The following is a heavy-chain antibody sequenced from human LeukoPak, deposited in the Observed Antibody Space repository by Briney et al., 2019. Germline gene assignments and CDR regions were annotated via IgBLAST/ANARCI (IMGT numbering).Heavy chain of an antibody. CDR1: GFTVSSNY. J-gene: IGHJ3*02. CDR2: IYSGGST. Sequence: GGSLRLSCAASGFTVSSNYMSWVRQAPGKGLEWVSVIYSGGSTYYADSVKGRFTISRDNSKNTLYLQMNSLRAEDTAVYYCARVATMIGYAFDIWGQGTMVTVSS. CDR3: ARVATMIGYAFDI. V-gene: IGHV3-66*01. D-gene: IGHD3-22*01.